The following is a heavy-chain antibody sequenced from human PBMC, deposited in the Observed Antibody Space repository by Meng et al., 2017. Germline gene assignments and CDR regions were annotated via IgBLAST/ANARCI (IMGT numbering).Heavy chain of an antibody. CDR1: GGTCSGYA. J-gene: IGHJ4*02. D-gene: IGHD4-17*01. CDR3: ATILRNSYGDYEDY. V-gene: IGHV1-69*01. Sequence: VGLVESGAEVKKPGSSVKVSSKASGGTCSGYAISWVRQAPGQGLEWMGGIIPIFGTANYAQKFQGRVTITADESTSTAYMELSSLRSEDTAVYYCATILRNSYGDYEDYWGQGTLVTVSS. CDR2: IIPIFGTA.